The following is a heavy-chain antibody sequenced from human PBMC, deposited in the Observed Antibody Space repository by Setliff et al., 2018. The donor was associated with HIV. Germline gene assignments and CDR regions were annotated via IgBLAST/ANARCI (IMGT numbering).Heavy chain of an antibody. V-gene: IGHV4-31*03. CDR3: ARDLRGARWYFDY. CDR1: GDSVSSGAYY. Sequence: PSETLSLTCTVSGDSVSSGAYYWNWIRQHPGKGLEWIGYIYYNGGAYYSPSLKSRVTISVDSSKNQFSLRLSSLTAADTAVYFCARDLRGARWYFDYWSQGTLVTVSS. CDR2: IYYNGGA. J-gene: IGHJ4*02. D-gene: IGHD3-10*01.